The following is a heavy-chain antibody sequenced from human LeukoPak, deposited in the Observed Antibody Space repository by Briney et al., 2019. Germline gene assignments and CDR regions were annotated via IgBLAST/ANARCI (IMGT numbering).Heavy chain of an antibody. Sequence: PGGSLRLSCAASGFTVSSNYMSWVRQAPGKGLEWVSVIYSGGSTYYADSVKGRFTISRDNSKNTLYLQMNSLRDEDTAAYYCASRNPVGYCSGGSCGRGLTDYWGQGTLVTVSS. J-gene: IGHJ4*02. V-gene: IGHV3-53*01. CDR3: ASRNPVGYCSGGSCGRGLTDY. CDR2: IYSGGST. CDR1: GFTVSSNY. D-gene: IGHD2-15*01.